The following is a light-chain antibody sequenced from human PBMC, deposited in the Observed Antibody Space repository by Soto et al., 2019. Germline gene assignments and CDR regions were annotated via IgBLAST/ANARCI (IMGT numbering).Light chain of an antibody. V-gene: IGKV3-11*01. CDR3: QQRSNWPPGYT. CDR2: DAS. CDR1: QSVSSY. Sequence: EIVLTQSPATLSLSPGERATLSCRPSQSVSSYLAWYQQKPGQAPRLLIYDASNRATGIPARFSGSGSGTDFTLTISSLEPEDFAFYYCQQRSNWPPGYTFGQGTKLEIK. J-gene: IGKJ2*01.